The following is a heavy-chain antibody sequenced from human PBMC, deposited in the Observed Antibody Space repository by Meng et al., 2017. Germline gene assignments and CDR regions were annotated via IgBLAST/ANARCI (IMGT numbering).Heavy chain of an antibody. J-gene: IGHJ4*02. V-gene: IGHV3-30*01. CDR3: ARGYDSSGYYGGFDY. D-gene: IGHD3-22*01. Sequence: GESLKISCAASGFTFSSYAMHWVRQAPGKGLEWVAVISYDGSNKYYADSVKGRFTISRDNSKNTLYLQMNSLRAEDTAVYYCARGYDSSGYYGGFDYWARGPL. CDR2: ISYDGSNK. CDR1: GFTFSSYA.